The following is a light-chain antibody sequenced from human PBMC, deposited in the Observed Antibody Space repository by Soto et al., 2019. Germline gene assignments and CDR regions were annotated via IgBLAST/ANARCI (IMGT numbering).Light chain of an antibody. J-gene: IGKJ1*01. CDR1: QSISST. CDR3: QKYNDWPPSWT. V-gene: IGKV3-15*01. CDR2: GVS. Sequence: EIVMTQSPATLSVSPGERVTLSCRASQSISSTLASHQQRPGQAPRLLIYGVSTRATGIPARFSGSGSGTEFTLTISSLQSEDFAVYYCQKYNDWPPSWTFGQGTKVEIK.